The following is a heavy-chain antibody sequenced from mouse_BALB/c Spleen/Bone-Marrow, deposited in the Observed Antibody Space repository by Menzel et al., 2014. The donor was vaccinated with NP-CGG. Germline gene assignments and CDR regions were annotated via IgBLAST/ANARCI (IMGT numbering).Heavy chain of an antibody. CDR3: ARDPHYGDYLGDY. J-gene: IGHJ2*01. V-gene: IGHV3-6*02. CDR1: GYSITSGYY. Sequence: EVQRVESGPGLVKPSQSLSLICSVTGYSITSGYYWNWIRQFPGNKLEWMGYISYDGYNKYNPSLKNRISITRDTSENQFFLKLSSVTTEDTATYYCARDPHYGDYLGDYWGQGTTLTVSS. CDR2: ISYDGYN. D-gene: IGHD2-13*01.